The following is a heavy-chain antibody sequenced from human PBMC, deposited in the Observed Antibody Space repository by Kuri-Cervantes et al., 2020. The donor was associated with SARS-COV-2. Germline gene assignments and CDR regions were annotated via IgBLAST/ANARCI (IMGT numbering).Heavy chain of an antibody. CDR2: IYPGDSDT. Sequence: GESLKISCKGSGYSFTSYWIGWVRQMPGKGLEWMGIIYPGDSDTRYGPSFQGQVTISADKSISTAYLQWSSLKASDTAMYYCARAIRDYYDSSAYFDYWGQGTLVTVSS. D-gene: IGHD3-22*01. CDR1: GYSFTSYW. J-gene: IGHJ4*02. V-gene: IGHV5-51*01. CDR3: ARAIRDYYDSSAYFDY.